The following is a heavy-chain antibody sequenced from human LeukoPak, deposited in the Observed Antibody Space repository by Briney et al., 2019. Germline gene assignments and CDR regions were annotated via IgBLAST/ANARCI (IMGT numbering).Heavy chain of an antibody. J-gene: IGHJ4*02. Sequence: GGSLRLSCAASGFTFSSYGMHWVRQAPGKGLEWVAVISYDGSNKYYADSVKGRFTISRDNSKNTLYLQMNSLRAEDTAVYYCAKVAPLKHSGSYYAKEGHWGQGTLVTVSS. D-gene: IGHD1-26*01. CDR1: GFTFSSYG. CDR3: AKVAPLKHSGSYYAKEGH. V-gene: IGHV3-30*18. CDR2: ISYDGSNK.